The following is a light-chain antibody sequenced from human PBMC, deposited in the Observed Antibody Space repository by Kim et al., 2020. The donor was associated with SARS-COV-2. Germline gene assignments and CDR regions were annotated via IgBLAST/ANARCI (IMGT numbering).Light chain of an antibody. CDR1: SSDVGASNH. CDR3: SSHTVTTVSFV. CDR2: DVS. V-gene: IGLV2-14*03. J-gene: IGLJ1*01. Sequence: LTQPASVSGSPGQSITISCTGTSSDVGASNHVSWYQQYPGKAPKFIIYDVSSRPSGVSHRFSGSKSGNTASLTISGLRAEDEADYYCSSHTVTTVSFVFGSGTKVTVL.